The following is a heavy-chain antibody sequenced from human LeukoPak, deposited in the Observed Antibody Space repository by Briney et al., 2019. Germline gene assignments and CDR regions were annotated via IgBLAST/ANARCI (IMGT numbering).Heavy chain of an antibody. CDR1: GGSISSGYY. V-gene: IGHV4-38-2*02. CDR3: ATTGYSSGWYEDYYYYYYMDV. D-gene: IGHD6-19*01. J-gene: IGHJ6*03. CDR2: MYHSGST. Sequence: SETLSLTCTVSGGSISSGYYWGWIRQPPGKGLEWIGSMYHSGSTYYNPSLKSRVTISIDTSKNQFSLKLSSVTAADTAVYYCATTGYSSGWYEDYYYYYYMDVWGKGTTVTVSS.